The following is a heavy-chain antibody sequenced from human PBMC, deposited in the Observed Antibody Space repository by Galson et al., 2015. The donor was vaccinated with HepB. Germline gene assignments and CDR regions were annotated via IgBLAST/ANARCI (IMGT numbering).Heavy chain of an antibody. D-gene: IGHD3-22*01. Sequence: SLRLSCAASGFTSSSYAMNWVRQAPGKGLEWVSYISSSGSTIYYADSVKGRFTISRDNSKNSLYLQMNSLRAEDTAVYYCAKAVCGPYYYDSSGPKSLAYCGQGSLVTVSS. CDR1: GFTSSSYA. J-gene: IGHJ4*02. CDR2: ISSSGSTI. CDR3: AKAVCGPYYYDSSGPKSLAY. V-gene: IGHV3-48*03.